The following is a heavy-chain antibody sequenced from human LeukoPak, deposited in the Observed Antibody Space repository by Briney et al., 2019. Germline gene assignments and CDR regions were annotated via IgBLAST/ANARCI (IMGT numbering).Heavy chain of an antibody. Sequence: PGRSLRLSCAASGFTFSSYGMHWVRQAPGKGLEWVAVISYDGSNKYYADSVKGRFTISRDNSKNTLYLQMNSLRAEDTAVYYCAKDWGLLRYFDWLPAGIDYWGQGTLVTVSS. CDR3: AKDWGLLRYFDWLPAGIDY. CDR2: ISYDGSNK. V-gene: IGHV3-30*18. D-gene: IGHD3-9*01. CDR1: GFTFSSYG. J-gene: IGHJ4*02.